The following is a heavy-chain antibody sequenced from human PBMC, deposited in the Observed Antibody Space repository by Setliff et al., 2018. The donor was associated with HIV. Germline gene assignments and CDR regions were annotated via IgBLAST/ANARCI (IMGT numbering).Heavy chain of an antibody. CDR1: GFTFSSYS. J-gene: IGHJ4*02. CDR2: ISSSSSTI. Sequence: GSLRLSCAASGFTFSSYSMNWVRQAPGKGLEWVSYISSSSSTIYYADSVKGRFTIPRDNAKNSLYLQMNSLRAEDTAVYYCARDPPRKLVVVGPFDYWGQGTLVTVSS. CDR3: ARDPPRKLVVVGPFDY. V-gene: IGHV3-48*01. D-gene: IGHD2-15*01.